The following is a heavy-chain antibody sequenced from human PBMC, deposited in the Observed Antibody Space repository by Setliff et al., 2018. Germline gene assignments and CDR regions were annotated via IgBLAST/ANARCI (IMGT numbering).Heavy chain of an antibody. J-gene: IGHJ6*03. D-gene: IGHD1-26*01. V-gene: IGHV4-61*09. CDR2: IYTSGST. Sequence: PSETLSLTCTVSGGSINSGSYYWSWIRQSAGKGLEWIGYIYTSGSTNYNPSLKSRVTKSGDTAKTQFSLSLISVTAADTAVYDWARHLSSGSYYGGAYYYMDVWGKGTTVTVSS. CDR1: GGSINSGSYY. CDR3: ARHLSSGSYYGGAYYYMDV.